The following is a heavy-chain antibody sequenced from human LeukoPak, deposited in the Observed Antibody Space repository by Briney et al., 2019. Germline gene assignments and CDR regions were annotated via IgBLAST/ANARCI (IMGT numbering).Heavy chain of an antibody. J-gene: IGHJ5*01. CDR1: GGSISGGTYY. D-gene: IGHD6-19*01. Sequence: SETLPLTCTVSGGSISGGTYYWGWIRQPPGKGLEWIGTVSYSGTTYYKSSLKSRVTISVDTSKNQFSRYLNSVTAADTAVYYCARHGGYIYLNWFDPWGQGTLVTVSS. V-gene: IGHV4-39*01. CDR2: VSYSGTT. CDR3: ARHGGYIYLNWFDP.